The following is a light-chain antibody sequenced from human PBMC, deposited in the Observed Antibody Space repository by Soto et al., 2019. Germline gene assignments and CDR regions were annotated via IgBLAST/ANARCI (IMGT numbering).Light chain of an antibody. CDR1: SSDVGGYNY. CDR2: DVN. CDR3: SSYTGSSTYVV. V-gene: IGLV2-14*01. Sequence: LTQPASVSGSPGQSITLSCPGTSSDVGGYNYVSWYQQHPGKAPKLMIYDVNNRPSGVSNRFSGSKSGNTASLTISGLQAEDEADYYCSSYTGSSTYVVFGGGTKLTVL. J-gene: IGLJ2*01.